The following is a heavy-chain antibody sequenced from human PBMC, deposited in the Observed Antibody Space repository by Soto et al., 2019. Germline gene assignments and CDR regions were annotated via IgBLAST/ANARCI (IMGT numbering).Heavy chain of an antibody. CDR2: ISSSSSTI. D-gene: IGHD4-17*01. Sequence: GGSLRLSCAASGFTFSSYGMNWVRQAPGKGLEWVSYISSSSSTIYYADSVKGRFTISRDNAKNTLYLQMNSLRAEDTAVYYCAKVTPTTTVVTPVDYWGQGTLVTVSS. CDR3: AKVTPTTTVVTPVDY. J-gene: IGHJ4*02. CDR1: GFTFSSYG. V-gene: IGHV3-48*01.